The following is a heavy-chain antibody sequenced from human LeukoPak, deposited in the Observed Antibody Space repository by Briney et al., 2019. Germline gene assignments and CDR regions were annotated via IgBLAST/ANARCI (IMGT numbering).Heavy chain of an antibody. V-gene: IGHV1-69*13. CDR3: ARVPRGRDYVWGSYRNDAFDI. D-gene: IGHD3-16*02. Sequence: SVKVSCKASGGTFISYAISWVRQAPGQGLEWMGGIIPIFGTANYAQKFQGRVTITADESTSTAYMELSSLRSEDTAVYYCARVPRGRDYVWGSYRNDAFDIWGQGTMVTVSS. CDR1: GGTFISYA. CDR2: IIPIFGTA. J-gene: IGHJ3*02.